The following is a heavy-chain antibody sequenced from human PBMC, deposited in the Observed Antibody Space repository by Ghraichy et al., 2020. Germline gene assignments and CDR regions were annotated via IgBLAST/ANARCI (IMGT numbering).Heavy chain of an antibody. V-gene: IGHV3-30*18. CDR3: AKFLEVAARRGAFDI. CDR1: GFTFSSYG. J-gene: IGHJ3*02. CDR2: ISYDGSNK. D-gene: IGHD6-6*01. Sequence: GESMNISCAASGFTFSSYGMHWVRQAPGKGLEWVAVISYDGSNKYYADSVKGRFTISRDNSKNTLYLQMNSLRAEDTAVYYCAKFLEVAARRGAFDIWGQGTMVTVSS.